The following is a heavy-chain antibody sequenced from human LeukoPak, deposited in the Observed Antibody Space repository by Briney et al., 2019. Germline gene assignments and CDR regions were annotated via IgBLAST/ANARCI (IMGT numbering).Heavy chain of an antibody. Sequence: AMSXVRXXXGKGLEGVSAISGSGGSTYYADSVKGRFTISRDNSKNTLYLQMNSLRAEDTAVYYCARALSSSWYTSRYFDYWGQGTLVTVSS. D-gene: IGHD6-13*01. J-gene: IGHJ4*02. CDR2: ISGSGGST. CDR3: ARALSSSWYTSRYFDY. CDR1: A. V-gene: IGHV3-23*01.